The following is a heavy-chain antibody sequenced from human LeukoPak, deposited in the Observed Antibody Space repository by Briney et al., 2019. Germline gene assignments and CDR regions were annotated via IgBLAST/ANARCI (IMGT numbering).Heavy chain of an antibody. CDR2: IASDGSST. CDR1: GFTFSSYW. D-gene: IGHD4-23*01. Sequence: GGSLRLSCAASGFTFSSYWMNWVRQAPGKRLVWVSRIASDGSSTTYADSVKGRFSISRDNAKNTLYLQMNSLRVEDTAVYYCARGRPHGNDYWGQGTLVTVSS. V-gene: IGHV3-74*01. J-gene: IGHJ4*02. CDR3: ARGRPHGNDY.